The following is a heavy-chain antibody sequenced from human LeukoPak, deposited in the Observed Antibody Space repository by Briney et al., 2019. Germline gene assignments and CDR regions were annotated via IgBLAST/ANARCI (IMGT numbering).Heavy chain of an antibody. CDR2: IYHDGNT. J-gene: IGHJ4*02. V-gene: IGHV4-4*02. D-gene: IGHD3-22*01. Sequence: GSLRLSCAASGFTVSSNYMSWVRQAPGKGLEWIGTIYHDGNTDYNPSLKSRVTISVDKSKNQLSLKLTSVTAADTAVYYCARDPHINYYYGTNTGLRDFWGQGTLVIVSS. CDR3: ARDPHINYYYGTNTGLRDF. CDR1: GFTVSSNY.